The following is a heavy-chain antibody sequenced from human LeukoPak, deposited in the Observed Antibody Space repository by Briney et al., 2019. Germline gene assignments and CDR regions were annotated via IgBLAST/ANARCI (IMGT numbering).Heavy chain of an antibody. Sequence: LSETLSLTCTVSGGSISSYYWSWIRQPPGKGLEWIGYIYYSGSTNYKPSLKSRVTISVDTSKNQFSLKLSSVTAADTAVYYCARGYRDVITVTTSYFDYWGQGTLVIVSS. D-gene: IGHD1-7*01. J-gene: IGHJ4*02. CDR2: IYYSGST. CDR3: ARGYRDVITVTTSYFDY. CDR1: GGSISSYY. V-gene: IGHV4-59*12.